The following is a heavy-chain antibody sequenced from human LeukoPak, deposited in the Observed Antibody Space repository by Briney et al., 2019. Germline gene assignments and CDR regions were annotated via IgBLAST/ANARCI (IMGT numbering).Heavy chain of an antibody. CDR2: MNPNSGNT. V-gene: IGHV1-8*01. CDR3: ARGGYYYDSSGYYQPLPNIDY. J-gene: IGHJ4*02. CDR1: GYTFTSYD. D-gene: IGHD3-22*01. Sequence: GASVKVSCKASGYTFTSYDINWVRQATGQGLEWMGWMNPNSGNTGYAQKFQGRVTMTRNTSISTAYMELSSLRSEDTAVYYCARGGYYYDSSGYYQPLPNIDYWGQGTLVTVSS.